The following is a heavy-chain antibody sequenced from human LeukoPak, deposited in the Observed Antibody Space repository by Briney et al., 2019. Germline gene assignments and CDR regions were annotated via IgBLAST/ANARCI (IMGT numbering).Heavy chain of an antibody. CDR1: GGSISSGGYY. V-gene: IGHV4-31*03. CDR3: ARSYGSGSYGAVWSY. CDR2: IYYSGST. J-gene: IGHJ4*02. Sequence: PSETLSLTCTVSGGSISSGGYYWSWIRQHPGKGLEWIGYIYYSGSTYYNPSLKSRVTISVDTSKNQFSLKLSSVTAADTAVYYCARSYGSGSYGAVWSYWGQGTLVTVSS. D-gene: IGHD3-10*01.